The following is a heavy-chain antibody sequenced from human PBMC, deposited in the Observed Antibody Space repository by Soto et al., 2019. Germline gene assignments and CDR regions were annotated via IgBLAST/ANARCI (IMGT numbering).Heavy chain of an antibody. CDR3: ARDTRGIKRLDY. CDR1: GGSISSGGYS. V-gene: IGHV4-30-2*01. Sequence: LSLTCAVSGGSISSGGYSWSWIRQPPGKGLEWIGYIYHSGSTYYNPSLKSRVTISVDRSKNQFSLKLSAVTAADTAVYYCARDTRGIKRLDYWGQGTLVTVSS. J-gene: IGHJ4*02. CDR2: IYHSGST. D-gene: IGHD3-10*01.